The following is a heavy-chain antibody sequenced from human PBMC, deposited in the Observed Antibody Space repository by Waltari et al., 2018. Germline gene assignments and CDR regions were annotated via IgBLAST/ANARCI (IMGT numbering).Heavy chain of an antibody. D-gene: IGHD4-17*01. Sequence: QVQLVQSGAEVKKPGASVKVSCKASGYTFTSYAMHWVRQAPGQRLEWMGWINAGNGNTKYSQKFQGRVTITRDTSASTAYMELSSLRSEDTAVYYCARGVAYGDYGGGFDYWGQGTLVTVSS. CDR1: GYTFTSYA. CDR3: ARGVAYGDYGGGFDY. CDR2: INAGNGNT. J-gene: IGHJ4*02. V-gene: IGHV1-3*01.